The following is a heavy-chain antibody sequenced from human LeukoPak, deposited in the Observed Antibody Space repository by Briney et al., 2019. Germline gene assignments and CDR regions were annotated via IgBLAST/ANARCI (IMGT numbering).Heavy chain of an antibody. CDR2: IYYSGST. CDR3: ARPEAEDDY. D-gene: IGHD6-19*01. J-gene: IGHJ4*02. V-gene: IGHV4-39*01. Sequence: WIRQAPGKGLEWIGSIYYSGSTYYNPSLKSRVTISVDTSKNQFSLKLSSVTAADTAVYYCARPEAEDDYWGQGTLVTVSS.